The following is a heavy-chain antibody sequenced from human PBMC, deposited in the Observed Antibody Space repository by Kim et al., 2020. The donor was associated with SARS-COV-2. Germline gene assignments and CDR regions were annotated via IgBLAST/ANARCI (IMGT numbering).Heavy chain of an antibody. V-gene: IGHV3-30*04. CDR1: GFTFSSYA. Sequence: GGSLRLSCAASGFTFSSYAMHWVRQAPGKGLEWVAVISYDGSNKYYADSVKGRFTISRDNSKNTLYLQMNSLRAEDTAVYYCAREARYGITMIVVVILPPGYWGQGTLVTVSS. CDR2: ISYDGSNK. J-gene: IGHJ4*02. D-gene: IGHD3-22*01. CDR3: AREARYGITMIVVVILPPGY.